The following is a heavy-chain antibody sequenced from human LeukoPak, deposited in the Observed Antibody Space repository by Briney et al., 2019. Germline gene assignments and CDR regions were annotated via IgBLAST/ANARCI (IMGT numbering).Heavy chain of an antibody. V-gene: IGHV3-53*01. CDR3: ARERHCSSTSCYVGYYYYYYMDV. D-gene: IGHD2-2*01. CDR1: GFTFDDYA. CDR2: IYSGGST. J-gene: IGHJ6*03. Sequence: PGGSLRLSCAASGFTFDDYAMSWVRQAPGKGLEWVSVIYSGGSTYYADSVKGRFTISRDNSKNTLYLQMNSLRAEDTAVYYCARERHCSSTSCYVGYYYYYYMDVWGKGTTVTISS.